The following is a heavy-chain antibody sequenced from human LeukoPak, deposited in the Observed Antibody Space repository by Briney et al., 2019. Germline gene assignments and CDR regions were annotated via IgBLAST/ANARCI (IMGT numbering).Heavy chain of an antibody. CDR2: IIPIFGTA. CDR3: ARERSYDSSGYYAY. CDR1: GGTFSSYA. V-gene: IGHV1-69*13. Sequence: ASVKVSCKASGGTFSSYAISWVRQAPGQGLEWMGGIIPIFGTANYAQKFQGRVTITADESTSTAYMELSSLRSEDTAVYYCARERSYDSSGYYAYWGQGTLDTVSS. J-gene: IGHJ4*02. D-gene: IGHD3-22*01.